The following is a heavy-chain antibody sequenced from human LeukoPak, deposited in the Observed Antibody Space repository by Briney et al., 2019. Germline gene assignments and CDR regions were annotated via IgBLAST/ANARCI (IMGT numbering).Heavy chain of an antibody. CDR2: INPDSGDT. V-gene: IGHV1-2*02. Sequence: ASVKVSCKASGYTFTGYYMHWVRQAPGQGLEWMGWINPDSGDTDYAQKFQGRVTMTRDTSISTAYMELSTLRSDDTAMYYCARGLTINFYYMDVWGKGTTVTVSS. CDR1: GYTFTGYY. J-gene: IGHJ6*03. D-gene: IGHD5-24*01. CDR3: ARGLTINFYYMDV.